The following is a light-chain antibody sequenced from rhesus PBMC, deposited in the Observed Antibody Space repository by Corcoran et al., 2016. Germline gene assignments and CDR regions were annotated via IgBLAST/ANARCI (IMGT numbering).Light chain of an antibody. V-gene: IGKV1-74*01. CDR1: ENVNNY. CDR2: EAS. J-gene: IGKJ1*01. Sequence: DIQMTQSPSSLSASVGDRVTIACRASENVNNYLNWYQQKPGKAPKLLIYEASTLQSGVPSRFSGSGSGTYYTLTISSLHPEDVATYYCQHGYGTPWTFGQGTNIGIK. CDR3: QHGYGTPWT.